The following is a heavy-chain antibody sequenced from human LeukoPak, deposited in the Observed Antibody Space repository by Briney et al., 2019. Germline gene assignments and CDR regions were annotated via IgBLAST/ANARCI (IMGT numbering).Heavy chain of an antibody. CDR2: ITGTGGTT. CDR1: PLTPTRHP. V-gene: IGHV3-23*01. CDR3: ALARFGELESVEYFQH. J-gene: IGHJ1*01. Sequence: PPRPSPAPSPLTPTRHPTRAAPHPPGAGLQPASAITGTGGTTYYADSAKGRFTISRVNSKNTLYLQMHSLIAEDTAVYYCALARFGELESVEYFQHWGQGTLVTVSS. D-gene: IGHD3-10*01.